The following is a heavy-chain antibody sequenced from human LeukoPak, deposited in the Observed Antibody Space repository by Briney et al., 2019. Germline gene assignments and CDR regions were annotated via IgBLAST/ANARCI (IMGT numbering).Heavy chain of an antibody. J-gene: IGHJ5*02. D-gene: IGHD2-2*01. V-gene: IGHV1-18*01. CDR2: ISPYNGNT. CDR1: GYTFTSYG. CDR3: ARDMRRVRYCSSTSGLKKWFDT. Sequence: GASVKVSCKASGYTFTSYGISWVRQAPGQGLEWMGWISPYNGNTNYAQKLQGRVTMTTDTSTSTAYMELRSLRSDDTAVYYCARDMRRVRYCSSTSGLKKWFDTWGQGTLVTVSS.